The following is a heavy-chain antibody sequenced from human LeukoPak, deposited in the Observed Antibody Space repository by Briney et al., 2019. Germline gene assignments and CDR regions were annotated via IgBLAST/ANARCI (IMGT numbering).Heavy chain of an antibody. CDR3: AKETGPHLGSPFYFDY. CDR1: GFTFSSYS. V-gene: IGHV3-21*04. J-gene: IGHJ4*02. D-gene: IGHD3-10*01. Sequence: GGSLRLSCAASGFTFSSYSMNWVRQAPGKGLEWVSSISSSSSYIYYADSVKGRFTISRDNAKNSLYLQMNSLRAEDTAVYYCAKETGPHLGSPFYFDYWGQGTLVTVSS. CDR2: ISSSSSYI.